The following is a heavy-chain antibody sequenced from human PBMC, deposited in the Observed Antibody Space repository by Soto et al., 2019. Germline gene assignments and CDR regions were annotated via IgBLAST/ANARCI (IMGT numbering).Heavy chain of an antibody. CDR3: AKDIEVASTGGSYYGMDV. D-gene: IGHD6-19*01. J-gene: IGHJ6*02. V-gene: IGHV3-43D*04. CDR2: ISWDGGST. Sequence: GGSLRLSCAASGFTFDDYAMHWVRQAPGKGLEWVSLISWDGGSTYYADSVKGRFTISRDNSKNSLYLQMTSLRAEDTALYYCAKDIEVASTGGSYYGMDVQGQGTTVTVSS. CDR1: GFTFDDYA.